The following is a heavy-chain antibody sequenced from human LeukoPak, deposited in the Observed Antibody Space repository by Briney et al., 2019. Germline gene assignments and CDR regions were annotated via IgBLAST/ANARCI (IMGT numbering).Heavy chain of an antibody. CDR2: VYYTGNT. Sequence: SETLSLTCTVSGGSINYYYSSWIRQPPGKGLEWIGYVYYTGNTNYNPSLKSRVTMSVDTSKNQFSLKLSSVTAADTAIYYCARLGSYFDYWGQGTLVTVSS. CDR1: GGSINYYY. CDR3: ARLGSYFDY. V-gene: IGHV4-59*01. J-gene: IGHJ4*02. D-gene: IGHD1-26*01.